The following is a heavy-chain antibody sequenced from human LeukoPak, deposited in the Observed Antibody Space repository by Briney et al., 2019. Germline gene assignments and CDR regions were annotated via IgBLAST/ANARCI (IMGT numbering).Heavy chain of an antibody. Sequence: PSETLSLTCTVSGGSLTNYYWSWIRQPPGKGLDWIGHIYYSGSTNYNLSLKSRVTISLDTSKNQFSLKVISVTAADTAVYYCARVAKHFRGGLSFYYMDVWGKGTTVTISS. CDR1: GGSLTNYY. V-gene: IGHV4-59*01. CDR2: IYYSGST. D-gene: IGHD3-10*01. CDR3: ARVAKHFRGGLSFYYMDV. J-gene: IGHJ6*03.